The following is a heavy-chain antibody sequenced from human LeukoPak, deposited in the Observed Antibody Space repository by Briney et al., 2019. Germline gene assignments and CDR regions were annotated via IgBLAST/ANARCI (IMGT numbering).Heavy chain of an antibody. Sequence: PSETLSLTCTVSGGSISSSSYYWGWIRQPPGKGLEWIGTIYYSGSTYYNPSLKSRATISVDTSKNQFSLKLSSVTAADTAVYYCANSGTSWWYPAYIWDQGTMVTVSS. CDR3: ANSGTSWWYPAYI. V-gene: IGHV4-39*07. CDR2: IYYSGST. D-gene: IGHD2-15*01. J-gene: IGHJ3*02. CDR1: GGSISSSSYY.